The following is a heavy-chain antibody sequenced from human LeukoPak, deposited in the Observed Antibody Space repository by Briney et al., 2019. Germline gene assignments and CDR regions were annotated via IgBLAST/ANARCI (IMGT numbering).Heavy chain of an antibody. CDR1: GFTFSSFG. CDR2: ISGDGGST. J-gene: IGHJ4*02. D-gene: IGHD3-22*01. Sequence: GGSLRLSCAASGFTFSSFGMHWVRQAPGKGLEWVSLISGDGGSTYYADSVKGRFTISRDNSKNSLYLQMNSLRTEDTALYYCAKDRDGGYYDSSGYPDYWGQGTLVTVSS. V-gene: IGHV3-43*02. CDR3: AKDRDGGYYDSSGYPDY.